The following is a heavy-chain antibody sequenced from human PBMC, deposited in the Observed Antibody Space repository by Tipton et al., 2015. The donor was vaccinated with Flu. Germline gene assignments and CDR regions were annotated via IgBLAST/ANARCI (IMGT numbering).Heavy chain of an antibody. CDR2: IYYSGST. CDR3: AREWNNWNYASTHFDY. J-gene: IGHJ4*02. V-gene: IGHV4-31*03. D-gene: IGHD1-7*01. CDR1: GGSISSGGYY. Sequence: LRLSCTVSGGSISSGGYYWSWIRQHPGKGLEWIGYIYYSGSTYYNPSLKSRVTILVDTSKNQFSLKLSSVTAADTAVYYCAREWNNWNYASTHFDYWGQGTLVTVSS.